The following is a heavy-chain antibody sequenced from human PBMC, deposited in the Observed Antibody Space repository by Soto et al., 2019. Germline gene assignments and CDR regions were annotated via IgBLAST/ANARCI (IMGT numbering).Heavy chain of an antibody. CDR1: GFTFSSYA. D-gene: IGHD6-19*01. J-gene: IGHJ4*02. CDR3: ASRSSGWYFDY. V-gene: IGHV3-23*01. CDR2: ISGSGGST. Sequence: EVQLLESAGGLVQPGGSLRLSCAASGFTFSSYAMNWVRQAPGKGLEWVSVISGSGGSTYYADSVKGRFTISRDNSKNTLYLQMNSLRAEDTAVYYCASRSSGWYFDYWGQGTLVTVSS.